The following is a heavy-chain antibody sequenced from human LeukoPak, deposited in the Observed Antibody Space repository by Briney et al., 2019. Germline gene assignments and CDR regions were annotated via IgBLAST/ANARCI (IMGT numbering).Heavy chain of an antibody. D-gene: IGHD1-7*01. J-gene: IGHJ5*02. V-gene: IGHV1-69*05. CDR3: AREVITDTTLGWFDP. CDR2: IIPFFGAP. CDR1: GGTFSTDA. Sequence: RASVKVSCKASGGTFSTDAITWIRQAPGQGLEWMGGIIPFFGAPNYAQRLQGRVTITTDESTSTVYMELSSLRSEDTAAYYCAREVITDTTLGWFDPWGQGTLITVSS.